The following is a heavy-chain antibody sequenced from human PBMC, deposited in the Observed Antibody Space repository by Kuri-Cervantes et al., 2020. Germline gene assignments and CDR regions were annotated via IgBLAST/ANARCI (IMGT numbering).Heavy chain of an antibody. J-gene: IGHJ5*02. V-gene: IGHV4-38-2*02. D-gene: IGHD6-19*01. CDR2: MYYSGST. CDR1: GFTFSDYY. Sequence: ESLKISCRASGFTFSDYYMDWVRQAPGKGLEWVGSMYYSGSTYYNPSLKSRVTISVDTSKNQFSLKLNSVTAADTAVYYCARSIVVTEGVGDWFDPWGQGTLVTVSS. CDR3: ARSIVVTEGVGDWFDP.